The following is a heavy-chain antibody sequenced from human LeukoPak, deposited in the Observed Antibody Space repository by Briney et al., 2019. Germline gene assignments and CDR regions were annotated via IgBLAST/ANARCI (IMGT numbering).Heavy chain of an antibody. CDR2: INTNTGNP. CDR1: GYTFTSYA. Sequence: ASVKVSCKASGYTFTSYAMNWVRQAPGQGLEWMGWINTNTGNPTYAQGFTGRFVFSLDTSVSTAYLQISSLKAEDTAVYYCARPNYDFWSGYCLLDYWGRGTLVTVSS. J-gene: IGHJ4*02. CDR3: ARPNYDFWSGYCLLDY. V-gene: IGHV7-4-1*02. D-gene: IGHD3-3*01.